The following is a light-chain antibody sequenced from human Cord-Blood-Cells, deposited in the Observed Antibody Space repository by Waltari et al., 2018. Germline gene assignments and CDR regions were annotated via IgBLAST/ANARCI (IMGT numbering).Light chain of an antibody. CDR2: AAS. J-gene: IGKJ1*01. CDR1: QSISSW. Sequence: GDRVTITCRASQSISSWLAWYQQKPGKAPKLLIYAASSLESGVPSRFSGSGSGTEFTLTISSLQPDDFATYYCQQDNSYSWTFGQGTKVEIK. V-gene: IGKV1-5*01. CDR3: QQDNSYSWT.